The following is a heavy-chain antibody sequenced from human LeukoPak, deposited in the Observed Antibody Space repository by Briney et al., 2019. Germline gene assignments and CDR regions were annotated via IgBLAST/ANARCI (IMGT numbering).Heavy chain of an antibody. V-gene: IGHV3-30*03. CDR2: ISYDGSNK. CDR3: ARESGYSYGEFDY. D-gene: IGHD5-18*01. Sequence: GGSLRLSCAASGFTFSSYGMHWVRQAPGKGLEWVAVISYDGSNKYYADSVKGRFTISRDNAKNSLYLQMNSLRAEDTAVYYCARESGYSYGEFDYWGQGTLVTVSS. CDR1: GFTFSSYG. J-gene: IGHJ4*02.